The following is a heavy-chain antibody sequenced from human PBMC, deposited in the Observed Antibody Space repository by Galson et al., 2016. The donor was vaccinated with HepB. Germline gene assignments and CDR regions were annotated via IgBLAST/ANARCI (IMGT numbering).Heavy chain of an antibody. CDR3: ARDPTPLPGALVFPFDF. CDR1: SYTFTTYN. CDR2: ISPYNGDT. D-gene: IGHD5-18*01. V-gene: IGHV1-18*04. J-gene: IGHJ4*02. Sequence: SVKVSCKASSYTFTTYNINWVRQAPGQGLEWMGWISPYNGDTKYAQEFQGRVTLTTDTFANIAYMELMSLRSDDTAVYYCARDPTPLPGALVFPFDFWGQGTLVTVSS.